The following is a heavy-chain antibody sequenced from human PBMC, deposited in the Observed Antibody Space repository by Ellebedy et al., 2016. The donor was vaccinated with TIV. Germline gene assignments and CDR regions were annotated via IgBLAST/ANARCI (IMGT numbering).Heavy chain of an antibody. CDR3: ASGKRDIVVVPAAIRSRDEDYFDY. V-gene: IGHV3-33*01. J-gene: IGHJ4*02. CDR1: GFTFSSYG. D-gene: IGHD2-2*02. Sequence: GESLKISCAASGFTFSSYGMHWVRQAPGKGLEWVAVIWYDGSNKYYADSVKGRFTISRDNSKNTLYLQMNSLRAEDTAVYYCASGKRDIVVVPAAIRSRDEDYFDYWGQGTLVTVSS. CDR2: IWYDGSNK.